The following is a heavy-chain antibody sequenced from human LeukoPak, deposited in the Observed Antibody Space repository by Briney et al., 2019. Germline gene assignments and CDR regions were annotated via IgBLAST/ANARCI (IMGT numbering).Heavy chain of an antibody. V-gene: IGHV3-21*04. J-gene: IGHJ4*02. D-gene: IGHD3-3*01. CDR3: AKDPLPRDFWSGYYPDLYFDY. CDR2: ITSSSSYI. CDR1: GFTFSSYG. Sequence: PGGSLRLSCAASGFTFSSYGMNWVRQAPGKGLEWVSSITSSSSYIYYADSVKGRFTISRDNSKNTLYLQMNSLRVEDTAVYYCAKDPLPRDFWSGYYPDLYFDYWGQGTLVTVSS.